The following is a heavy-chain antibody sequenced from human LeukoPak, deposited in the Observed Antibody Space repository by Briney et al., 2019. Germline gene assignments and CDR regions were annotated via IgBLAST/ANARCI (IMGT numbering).Heavy chain of an antibody. Sequence: GGSLRLSCAASGFTFSTYAMNWVRQAPGKGLEWVSSISITSTHIYYAGSVKGRFTISRDNAKNSLYLQMNSLRAEDTAVYYCARDKSPYSGSYSDYWGQGTLVTVSS. J-gene: IGHJ4*02. CDR1: GFTFSTYA. V-gene: IGHV3-21*01. D-gene: IGHD1-26*01. CDR2: ISITSTHI. CDR3: ARDKSPYSGSYSDY.